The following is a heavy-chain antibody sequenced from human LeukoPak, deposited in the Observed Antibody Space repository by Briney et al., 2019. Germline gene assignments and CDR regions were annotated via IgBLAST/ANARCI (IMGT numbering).Heavy chain of an antibody. CDR2: IHSSSSFI. J-gene: IGHJ1*01. CDR1: GFTFSSYS. D-gene: IGHD6-13*01. Sequence: PGGSLRLSCEGSGFTFSSYSMNWVRQAPGKGLEWVSSIHSSSSFIHYADSVKGRFTISRDNAKNSLYLQMNSLRAEDTAVYYFSLEGSSWYRYFQHWGQGTLVTVSS. V-gene: IGHV3-21*04. CDR3: SLEGSSWYRYFQH.